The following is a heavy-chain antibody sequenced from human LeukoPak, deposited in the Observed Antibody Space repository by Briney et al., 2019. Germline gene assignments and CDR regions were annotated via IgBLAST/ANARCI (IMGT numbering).Heavy chain of an antibody. CDR3: ARRDYDILTGYRDFDY. D-gene: IGHD3-9*01. CDR2: ISSSGSHI. Sequence: GGSLRLSCAASGFAFSSYSMNWVRQAPGKGLEWVSYISSSGSHIYYADSVKGRFTISRDNAQNSMYLQMNSLRAEDTAVYYCARRDYDILTGYRDFDYWGQGTLVTVSS. CDR1: GFAFSSYS. V-gene: IGHV3-21*05. J-gene: IGHJ4*02.